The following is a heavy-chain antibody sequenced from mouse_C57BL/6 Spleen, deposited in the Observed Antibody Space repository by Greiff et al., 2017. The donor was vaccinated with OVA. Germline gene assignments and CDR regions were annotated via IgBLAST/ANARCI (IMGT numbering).Heavy chain of an antibody. CDR2: IYPGSGNT. CDR3: GRSVLGGFYWYFDV. V-gene: IGHV1-66*01. J-gene: IGHJ1*03. CDR1: GYSFTSYY. Sequence: QVQLQQSGPELVKPGASVKISCKASGYSFTSYYIHWVKQRPGQGLEWIGWIYPGSGNTKYNEKLKGKATLTADTTSSTAYMQLSSLTSEDSAVYYCGRSVLGGFYWYFDVWGTVTTVTVSS. D-gene: IGHD1-1*02.